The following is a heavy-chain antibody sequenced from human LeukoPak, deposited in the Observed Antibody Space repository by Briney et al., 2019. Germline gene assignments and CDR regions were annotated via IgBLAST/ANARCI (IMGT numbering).Heavy chain of an antibody. CDR2: IGGSGCNT. Sequence: GGTLRLSFAASGLTFSNYAMNLVRQAPGNGLEGDSSIGGSGCNTYLADSVKGRFTISRGNSNKTLYLQVNRLRAGDRAVYECANPPTVTNFDYWGQGTLVTVSS. CDR1: GLTFSNYA. J-gene: IGHJ4*02. V-gene: IGHV3-23*01. D-gene: IGHD4-11*01. CDR3: ANPPTVTNFDY.